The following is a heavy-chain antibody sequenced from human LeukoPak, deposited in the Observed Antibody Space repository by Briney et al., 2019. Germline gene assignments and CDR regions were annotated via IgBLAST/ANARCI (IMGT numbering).Heavy chain of an antibody. CDR1: GYSFTSYW. J-gene: IGHJ4*02. CDR3: ARGPLGYCSSTSCYSFDY. Sequence: GESLKISCKGSGYSFTSYWIGWVRQMPGKGLGWMGIIYPGDSDTRYSPSFQGQVTISADKSISTAYLQWSSLKASDTAMYYCARGPLGYCSSTSCYSFDYWGQGTLVTVSS. CDR2: IYPGDSDT. V-gene: IGHV5-51*01. D-gene: IGHD2-2*02.